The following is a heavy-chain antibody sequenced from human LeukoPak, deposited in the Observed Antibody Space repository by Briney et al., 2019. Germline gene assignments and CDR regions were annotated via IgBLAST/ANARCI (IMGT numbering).Heavy chain of an antibody. CDR2: IIPILGIA. J-gene: IGHJ6*02. V-gene: IGHV1-69*04. D-gene: IGHD2-21*02. CDR1: GGTFSSYA. CDR3: ASCGGDCYSSGPYYYYGMDV. Sequence: GASVKVSCKASGGTFSSYAISGVRQAPGQGLEWMGRIIPILGIANYAQKFQGRVTITADKSTSTAHMELSSLRSEDTAVYYCASCGGDCYSSGPYYYYGMDVWGQGTTVTVSS.